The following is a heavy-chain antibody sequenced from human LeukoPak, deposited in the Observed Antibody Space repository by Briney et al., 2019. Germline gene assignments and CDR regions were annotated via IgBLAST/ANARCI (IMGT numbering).Heavy chain of an antibody. Sequence: ASVKVSCKASGYTFTSYGISWVRQAPGQGLEWMGWISAYNGNTNYAQKLQGRVTMTTDTSTSTAYMEVRGLRSDDTAVYYCARDSCSSTSCYGYYDYVWGSYRYTFDYWGQGTLVTVSS. CDR2: ISAYNGNT. CDR3: ARDSCSSTSCYGYYDYVWGSYRYTFDY. V-gene: IGHV1-18*01. D-gene: IGHD3-16*02. J-gene: IGHJ4*02. CDR1: GYTFTSYG.